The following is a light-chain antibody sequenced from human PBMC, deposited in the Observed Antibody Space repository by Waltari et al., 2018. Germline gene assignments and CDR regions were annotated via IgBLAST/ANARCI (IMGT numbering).Light chain of an antibody. J-gene: IGLJ1*01. V-gene: IGLV3-19*01. Sequence: SSELTHDPAVSVALGQTVRITCQGDSLRSYYATWYQQKAGQAPILVIYGQNNRPSGIPDPFSCSYSGRTASLTITGAQAEDEADYYCSSRDSGAHRHVFGTGTKVTVL. CDR2: GQN. CDR3: SSRDSGAHRHV. CDR1: SLRSYY.